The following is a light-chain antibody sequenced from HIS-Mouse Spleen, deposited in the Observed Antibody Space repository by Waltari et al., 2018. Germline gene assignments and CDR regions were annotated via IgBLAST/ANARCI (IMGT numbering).Light chain of an antibody. Sequence: SSELTQDPAVSVALGQTVRITCQGDSLRSYYASWYQQKPGQAPVLVIYGKNNRPPGFPDRFSGSSSGNTASLTITGAQAEDEADYYCNSRDSSGNHVVFGGGTKLTVL. J-gene: IGLJ2*01. V-gene: IGLV3-19*01. CDR2: GKN. CDR3: NSRDSSGNHVV. CDR1: SLRSYY.